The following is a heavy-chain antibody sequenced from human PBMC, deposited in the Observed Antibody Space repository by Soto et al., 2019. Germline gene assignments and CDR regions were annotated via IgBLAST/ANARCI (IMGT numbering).Heavy chain of an antibody. J-gene: IGHJ6*03. CDR1: GGSISSSSYY. CDR2: IYYSGST. D-gene: IGHD6-25*01. V-gene: IGHV4-39*01. Sequence: QLQLQESGPGLVKPSETLSLTCTVSGGSISSSSYYWGWIRQPPGKGLEWIGSIYYSGSTYYNPSLKSRVAMSVDTYKNQCSLKLSSVTAADTAVYYCARHGGSSSGFYYYSYYMDVSGKGTTVTVSS. CDR3: ARHGGSSSGFYYYSYYMDV.